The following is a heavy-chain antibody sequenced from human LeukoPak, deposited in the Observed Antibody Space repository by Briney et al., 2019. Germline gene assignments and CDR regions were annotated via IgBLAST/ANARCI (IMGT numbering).Heavy chain of an antibody. D-gene: IGHD6-6*01. CDR3: ARARLNLNWFDP. CDR1: GFTLSSYA. Sequence: GGSLRLSCAASGFTLSSYAMSWVRQAPGKGLEWVSAISVSGNTYHADSVKGRFTISRDSSKNTLYLQMNSLRAEDTAVYYCARARLNLNWFDPWGQGTLVTVSS. J-gene: IGHJ5*02. V-gene: IGHV3-23*01. CDR2: ISVSGNT.